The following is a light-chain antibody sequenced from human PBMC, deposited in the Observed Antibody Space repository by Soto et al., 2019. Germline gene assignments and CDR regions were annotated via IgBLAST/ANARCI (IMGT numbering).Light chain of an antibody. CDR3: TPYKRSGTWV. J-gene: IGLJ3*02. Sequence: QSALTQPPSVSGSPGQSVTISCTGTSSDVGSYNRVSWYQQPPGTAPKLMICQVSNRPSGVPDRFSGSKSGNTASLTISGRQAGDGANYNATPYKRSGTWVFGGGTKLPVL. CDR1: SSDVGSYNR. CDR2: QVS. V-gene: IGLV2-18*02.